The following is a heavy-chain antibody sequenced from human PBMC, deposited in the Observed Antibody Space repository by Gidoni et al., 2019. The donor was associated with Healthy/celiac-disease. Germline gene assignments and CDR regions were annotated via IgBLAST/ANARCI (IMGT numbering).Heavy chain of an antibody. Sequence: QITLKESGPTLVKPTQTLTLPCTFSGFSLSTSGVGVGWIRQPPGKALEWLALIYWDDDKRYSPSLKSRLTITKDTSKNQVVLTMTNMDPVDTATYYCAHTGYSSSWRYYGMDVWGQGTTVTVSS. D-gene: IGHD6-13*01. CDR1: GFSLSTSGVG. V-gene: IGHV2-5*02. J-gene: IGHJ6*02. CDR2: IYWDDDK. CDR3: AHTGYSSSWRYYGMDV.